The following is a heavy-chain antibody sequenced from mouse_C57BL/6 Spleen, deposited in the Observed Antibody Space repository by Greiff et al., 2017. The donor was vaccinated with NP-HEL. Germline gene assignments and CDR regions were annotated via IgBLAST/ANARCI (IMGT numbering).Heavy chain of an antibody. CDR2: IDPSASYT. V-gene: IGHV1-69*01. CDR1: GYTFTSYW. Sequence: QVQLQQPGAELVMPGASVKLSCKASGYTFTSYWMHWVKQRPGQGLEWIGEIDPSASYTNYNQKFKGKSTLTVDKSSSTAYMQLSSLTSEDSAVYYCARGEYFDYWGQGTTLTVSS. CDR3: ARGEYFDY. J-gene: IGHJ2*01.